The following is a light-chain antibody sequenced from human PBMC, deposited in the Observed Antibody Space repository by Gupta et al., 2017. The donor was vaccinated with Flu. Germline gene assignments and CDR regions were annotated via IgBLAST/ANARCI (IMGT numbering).Light chain of an antibody. CDR2: DGS. Sequence: PSFLSASVGDRVTITCRASQGIRSWLVWYQQKQGKAPKLLIYDGSTLQSGVPSRFGGSGSGTEFTLTISSLQPEDFATYYCQQVDTYPLTFGRGTRLE. V-gene: IGKV1-9*01. CDR1: QGIRSW. J-gene: IGKJ5*01. CDR3: QQVDTYPLT.